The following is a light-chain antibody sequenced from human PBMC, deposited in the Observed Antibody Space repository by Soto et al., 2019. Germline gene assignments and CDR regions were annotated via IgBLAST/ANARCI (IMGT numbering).Light chain of an antibody. CDR2: SAT. CDR1: QSVTTNQ. V-gene: IGKV3-20*01. Sequence: EIVLTQSPGTLSLSPGETATLSCRASQSVTTNQLAWYQQRRGQAPRLVFHSATTRANAFPSRFSASGSGTVFTLTKNGWGLEVFALFFCQFYVIFRWPLGQGT. CDR3: QFYVIFRWP. J-gene: IGKJ2*01.